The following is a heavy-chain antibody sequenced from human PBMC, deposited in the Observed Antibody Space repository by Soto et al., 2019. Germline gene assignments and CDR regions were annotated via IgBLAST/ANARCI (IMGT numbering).Heavy chain of an antibody. V-gene: IGHV4-4*07. CDR3: AKDRSTMRWFDP. Sequence: QVRLQESGPGLVKPSETLSLTCGVSGASVRSYHWSWIRQAAGKGLEWIGRIQMSGTTNYNPSLKTRVTMSLDTSKNEVSLRMTSVTAADTGVYFCAKDRSTMRWFDPWGQGILVTVPS. CDR1: GASVRSYH. CDR2: IQMSGTT. D-gene: IGHD1-1*01. J-gene: IGHJ5*02.